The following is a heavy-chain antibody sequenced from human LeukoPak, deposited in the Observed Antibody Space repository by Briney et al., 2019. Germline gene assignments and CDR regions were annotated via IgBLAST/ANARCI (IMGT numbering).Heavy chain of an antibody. J-gene: IGHJ3*02. V-gene: IGHV3-9*01. CDR3: ARATVVTDAFDI. CDR1: EFTFDDYA. CDR2: ISWNSGSI. Sequence: GGSLRLSCAASEFTFDDYAMHWVRQAPGKGLEWVSGISWNSGSIGYADSVKGRFTISRDNAKNSLYLQMNSLRAEDTALYYCARATVVTDAFDIWGQGTMVTVSS. D-gene: IGHD4-23*01.